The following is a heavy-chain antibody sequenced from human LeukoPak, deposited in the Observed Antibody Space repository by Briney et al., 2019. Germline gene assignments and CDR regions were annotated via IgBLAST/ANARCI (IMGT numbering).Heavy chain of an antibody. CDR1: GFTFSSYG. D-gene: IGHD6-19*01. V-gene: IGHV3-30*18. Sequence: PARSLRLSCAASGFTFSSYGMHWVRQAPGKGLEWVAVISYDGSNKYYADSVKGRFTISRDNSKNTLYLQMNSLRAEDTAVYYCAKNGGSGWYRALDYWGHGTLVTVSS. J-gene: IGHJ4*01. CDR3: AKNGGSGWYRALDY. CDR2: ISYDGSNK.